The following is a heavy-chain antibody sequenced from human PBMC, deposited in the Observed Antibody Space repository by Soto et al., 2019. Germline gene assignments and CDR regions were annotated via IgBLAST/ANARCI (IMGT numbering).Heavy chain of an antibody. J-gene: IGHJ4*02. V-gene: IGHV3-23*01. CDR1: GFTFRNYA. CDR3: AKDIRSTGWYDIY. CDR2: ISGSSDST. Sequence: GGSLRLSCAASGFTFRNYAMNWVRQAPGKGLEWVSAISGSSDSTYYADSVKGRFTISRDNSKNTLFLQMNSLRAEDTAIYYCAKDIRSTGWYDIYGGPGTLVTVSS. D-gene: IGHD6-19*01.